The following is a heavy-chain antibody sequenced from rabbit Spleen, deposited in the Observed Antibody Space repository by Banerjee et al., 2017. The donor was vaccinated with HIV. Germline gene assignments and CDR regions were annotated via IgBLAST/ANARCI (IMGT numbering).Heavy chain of an antibody. V-gene: IGHV1S40*01. D-gene: IGHD6-1*01. CDR2: IYAGSSGNT. J-gene: IGHJ6*01. CDR3: ARESSYAGYAGYGYAARYYGMDL. CDR1: GFSFSSGYD. Sequence: QQLVESGGGLVKPGASLTLTCAASGFSFSSGYDMCWVRQAPGKGLEWIACIYAGSSGNTYYASWAKGRFTISKTSSTTVTLQMTSLTAADTATYFCARESSYAGYAGYGYAARYYGMDLWGQGTLVTVS.